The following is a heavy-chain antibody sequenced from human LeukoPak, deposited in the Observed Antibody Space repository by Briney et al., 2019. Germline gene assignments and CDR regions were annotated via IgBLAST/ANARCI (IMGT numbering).Heavy chain of an antibody. CDR1: GYSISSGYY. Sequence: SETLSLTCTVSGYSISSGYYWGWIRQPPGKGLEWIGNIYHTGSTYYNPSLKSRVTISVDTSKNQFSLKLSSVTAADTAVYYCASLNGWYHYYFDYWGQGTLVTVSS. D-gene: IGHD6-19*01. V-gene: IGHV4-38-2*02. CDR2: IYHTGST. J-gene: IGHJ4*02. CDR3: ASLNGWYHYYFDY.